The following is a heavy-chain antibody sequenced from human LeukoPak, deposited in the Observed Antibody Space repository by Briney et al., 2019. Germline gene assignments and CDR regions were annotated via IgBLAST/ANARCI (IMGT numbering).Heavy chain of an antibody. CDR3: ARHDFDLPMIYSFFVH. D-gene: IGHD3-3*01. V-gene: IGHV1-46*01. CDR1: GYTFTKYY. J-gene: IGHJ5*02. CDR2: MHPTGDST. Sequence: ASVKVSCKASGYTFTKYYMNWVRQAPGQGLEWMGIMHPTGDSTNYAQKFQGRVALTRDTSTGTFYMELSSLTSEDTAVYYCARHDFDLPMIYSFFVHWGQGTQVTVSS.